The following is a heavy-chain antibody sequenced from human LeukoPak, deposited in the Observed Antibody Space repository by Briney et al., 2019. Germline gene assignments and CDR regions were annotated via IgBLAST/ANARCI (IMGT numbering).Heavy chain of an antibody. J-gene: IGHJ5*02. V-gene: IGHV3-30*12. CDR3: ARGIIAAAGNWFDP. CDR2: ISYDGSNK. D-gene: IGHD6-13*01. CDR1: GFTFSSYG. Sequence: GGSLTLSCAASGFTFSSYGMHWVRQAPGKGLEWVAVISYDGSNKYYADSVKGRFTISRDNSKNTLYLQVNSLRADDTAVYYCARGIIAAAGNWFDPWGQGTLVTVSS.